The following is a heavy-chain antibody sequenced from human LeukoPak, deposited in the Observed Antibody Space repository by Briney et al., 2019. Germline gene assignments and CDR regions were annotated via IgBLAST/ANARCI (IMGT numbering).Heavy chain of an antibody. V-gene: IGHV3-11*01. J-gene: IGHJ6*02. D-gene: IGHD5-18*01. CDR1: GFTFSDYY. CDR2: ISSSSSTI. Sequence: GGSLRLSCAASGFTFSDYYMSWIRQAPGKGLEWVSYISSSSSTIYYADSVKGRFTISRDNAKNSLYLQMNSLRAEDTAVYYCARDRDTAISSYYYYGMDVWGQGTTVTVSS. CDR3: ARDRDTAISSYYYYGMDV.